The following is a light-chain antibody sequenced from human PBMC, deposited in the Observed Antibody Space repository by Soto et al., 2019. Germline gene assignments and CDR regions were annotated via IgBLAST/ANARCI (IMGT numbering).Light chain of an antibody. CDR1: SSDVGGYQY. CDR3: SPYAGSNNYV. Sequence: QSVLTQPPSASGSPGQSVTISCTGTSSDVGGYQYVSWYQQYPGKAPKLMIYAANKRPSGVPDRFSGSRSGNTASLTVSGLQAEDEADYYCSPYAGSNNYVFGSGKKVTVL. J-gene: IGLJ1*01. CDR2: AAN. V-gene: IGLV2-8*01.